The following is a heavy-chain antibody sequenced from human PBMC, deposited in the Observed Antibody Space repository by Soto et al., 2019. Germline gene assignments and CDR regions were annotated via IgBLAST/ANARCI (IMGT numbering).Heavy chain of an antibody. J-gene: IGHJ4*02. CDR3: AKGQLGYCTNGVCPTYFDY. V-gene: IGHV3-23*01. CDR1: GFTFSSYA. Sequence: EVQLLESGGGLVQPGGSLRLSCAASGFTFSSYAMSWVRQAPGKGLEWVSAISGRGGSTYYADSVKGRFTISRDNSKNTLYLQMHSLRAEDTAVYYCAKGQLGYCTNGVCPTYFDYWGQGTLVTVSS. CDR2: ISGRGGST. D-gene: IGHD2-8*01.